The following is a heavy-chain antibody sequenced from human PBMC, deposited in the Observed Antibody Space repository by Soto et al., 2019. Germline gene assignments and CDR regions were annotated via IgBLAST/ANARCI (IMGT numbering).Heavy chain of an antibody. Sequence: QGQLVQSGAEVAKPGSSVKVSCKASGDTFMNYAMSWVRQGPRQGLKWMGGIIPLFGSPKYAQKFQDRVKITADESTSTVYMEVSSLRADDTGVYYCARGQVAGNFYYYGMDVWGQGTTVTVS. V-gene: IGHV1-69*01. CDR2: IIPLFGSP. CDR1: GDTFMNYA. J-gene: IGHJ6*02. D-gene: IGHD6-19*01. CDR3: ARGQVAGNFYYYGMDV.